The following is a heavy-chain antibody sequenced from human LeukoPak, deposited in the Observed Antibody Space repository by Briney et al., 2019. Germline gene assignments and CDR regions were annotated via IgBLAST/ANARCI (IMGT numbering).Heavy chain of an antibody. CDR1: GFTYSSYA. Sequence: PGGSLRLSCATSGFTYSSYAMSWVRQAPGKGLEWVSAISGSGSSTYYADSVKGRFTISRDNSKNTLYLQMNSLRAEDTAVYYCAKLSGSSPKGAYFAYWGQGALVTVSS. V-gene: IGHV3-23*01. J-gene: IGHJ4*02. CDR2: ISGSGSST. CDR3: AKLSGSSPKGAYFAY. D-gene: IGHD1-26*01.